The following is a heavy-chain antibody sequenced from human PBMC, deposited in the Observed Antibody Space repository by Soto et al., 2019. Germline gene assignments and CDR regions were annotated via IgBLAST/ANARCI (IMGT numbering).Heavy chain of an antibody. CDR1: GFTFSSYA. CDR3: ARESVGSSVTPVYDL. D-gene: IGHD4-4*01. Sequence: QVQLVESGGGVVQPGRSLRLSCAASGFTFSSYAMHWVRQAPGKGLEWVAAISYYGSNKYYADSVKGRFTISRDNPKNTLYLQMNRVSAEDTAVYYCARESVGSSVTPVYDLWGRGTQVTVSS. J-gene: IGHJ2*01. V-gene: IGHV3-30-3*01. CDR2: ISYYGSNK.